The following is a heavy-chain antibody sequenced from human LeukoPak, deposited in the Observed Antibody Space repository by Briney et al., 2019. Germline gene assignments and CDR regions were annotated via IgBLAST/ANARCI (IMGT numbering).Heavy chain of an antibody. J-gene: IGHJ4*02. V-gene: IGHV4-38-2*02. D-gene: IGHD3-22*01. CDR3: ARRQDYYDSTFDY. Sequence: SETLSLTCTVSRYSISSAYYWGWIRQPPGKGLEWIGNIYHSGSTYYNPSLKSRVTISVDTSKNQFSLKLSSVTAADTAVYYCARRQDYYDSTFDYWGQGTLVTVSS. CDR2: IYHSGST. CDR1: RYSISSAYY.